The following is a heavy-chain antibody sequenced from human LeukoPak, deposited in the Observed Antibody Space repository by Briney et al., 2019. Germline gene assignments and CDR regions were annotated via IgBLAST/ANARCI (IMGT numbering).Heavy chain of an antibody. J-gene: IGHJ4*02. CDR1: GFTFSSYG. D-gene: IGHD3-22*01. Sequence: PGESLRLSCAASGFTFSSYGMYWVRQAPGKGLEWVAVISNDGANKYYADSVKGRFTIFRDDSKNTLFLQMNSLRPEDTAMYYCAKYQGYDSDYMAVWGQGALVTVSS. CDR3: AKYQGYDSDYMAV. V-gene: IGHV3-30*18. CDR2: ISNDGANK.